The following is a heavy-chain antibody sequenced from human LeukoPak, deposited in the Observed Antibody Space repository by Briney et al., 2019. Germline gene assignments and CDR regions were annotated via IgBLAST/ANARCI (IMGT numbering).Heavy chain of an antibody. D-gene: IGHD1-26*01. J-gene: IGHJ4*02. V-gene: IGHV1-69*13. CDR1: GGTFSSYA. CDR2: IIPSFGTA. CDR3: ARGPPSGSYLIDY. Sequence: SVKVSCKASGGTFSSYAISWVRQAPGQGLEWMGGIIPSFGTANYAQKFQGRVTITADESTSTAYMELSSLRSEDTAVYYCARGPPSGSYLIDYWGQGTLVTVSS.